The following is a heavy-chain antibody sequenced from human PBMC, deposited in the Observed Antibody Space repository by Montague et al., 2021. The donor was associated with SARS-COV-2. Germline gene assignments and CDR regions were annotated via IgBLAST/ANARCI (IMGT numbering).Heavy chain of an antibody. CDR3: ARLKGYFDSSGSPSGCDL. CDR2: IYYTGNT. J-gene: IGHJ3*01. CDR1: GGSITNNIDY. V-gene: IGHV4-39*02. D-gene: IGHD3-22*01. Sequence: SETLSLTCTVSGGSITNNIDYWAWIRQPPGKGLEWIGCIYYTGNTYYNPSLKSRVTISVVTSKNHFTLKLSSVTAAETAVYYCARLKGYFDSSGSPSGCDLWGQGTKVTVSS.